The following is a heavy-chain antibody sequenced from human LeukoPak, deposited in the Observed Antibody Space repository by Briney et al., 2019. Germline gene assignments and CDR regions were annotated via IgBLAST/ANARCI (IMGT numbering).Heavy chain of an antibody. CDR2: ISPHNGNT. V-gene: IGHV1-18*01. CDR1: GYTFTSYG. D-gene: IGHD2-2*01. CDR3: ARATLFGLPGATLGSAFDI. Sequence: ASVKVSCKATGYTFTSYGISWVRQAPGQGLEWMGWISPHNGNTNYAQKLQGRVTLTTDKSTSPAYMELRSLRSDDTALYYCARATLFGLPGATLGSAFDIWGRGTMVTVSS. J-gene: IGHJ3*02.